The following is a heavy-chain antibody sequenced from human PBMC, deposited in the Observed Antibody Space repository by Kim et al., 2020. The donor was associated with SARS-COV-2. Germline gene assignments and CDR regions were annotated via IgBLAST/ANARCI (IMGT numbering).Heavy chain of an antibody. CDR3: ARSGFGELGSFDY. Sequence: STPFRRHVTISADKSINTAYLQWGSLKASDTAMYYCARSGFGELGSFDYWGQGTLVTVSS. V-gene: IGHV5-10-1*01. J-gene: IGHJ4*02. D-gene: IGHD3-10*01.